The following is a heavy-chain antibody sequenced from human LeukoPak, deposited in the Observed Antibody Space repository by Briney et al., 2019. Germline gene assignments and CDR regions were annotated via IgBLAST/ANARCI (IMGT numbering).Heavy chain of an antibody. CDR1: GFSFSSYG. V-gene: IGHV3-33*06. D-gene: IGHD3-22*01. J-gene: IGHJ4*02. CDR2: IWYDGSIK. Sequence: GRSLRLSCAASGFSFSSYGMHWVRQAPGKGLEWVAVIWYDGSIKYYGDSVKGRFTISRDNSKNTLYLQMNSLSAEDTAVYYCAKSRGYYYEKSGPADYWGQGTLVTVSS. CDR3: AKSRGYYYEKSGPADY.